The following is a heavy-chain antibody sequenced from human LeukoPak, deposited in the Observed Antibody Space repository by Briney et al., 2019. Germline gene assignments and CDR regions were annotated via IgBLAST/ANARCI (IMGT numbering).Heavy chain of an antibody. J-gene: IGHJ6*02. Sequence: PGASLRLSCTASGFTFSNYWMSWVRQTPEKGLEWVANIKQDGSETVYVDSVKGRFTISRDNAQSSLYLQMNSLRAEDTAVYYCARDPYSSSWSYGMDVWGQGTTVTVSS. V-gene: IGHV3-7*05. CDR3: ARDPYSSSWSYGMDV. CDR2: IKQDGSET. CDR1: GFTFSNYW. D-gene: IGHD6-13*01.